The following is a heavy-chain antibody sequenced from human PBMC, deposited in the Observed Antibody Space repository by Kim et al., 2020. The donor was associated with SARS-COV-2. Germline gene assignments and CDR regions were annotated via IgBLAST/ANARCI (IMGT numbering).Heavy chain of an antibody. CDR3: ASVAAGTWRYFDL. D-gene: IGHD6-13*01. Sequence: SETLSLTCTVSGGSISSSSYYWGWIRQPPGKGLEWIGSIYYSGSTYYNPSLKSRVTISVDTSKNQFSLKLSSVTAADTAVYYCASVAAGTWRYFDLWGRGTLVTVSS. V-gene: IGHV4-39*01. CDR2: IYYSGST. CDR1: GGSISSSSYY. J-gene: IGHJ2*01.